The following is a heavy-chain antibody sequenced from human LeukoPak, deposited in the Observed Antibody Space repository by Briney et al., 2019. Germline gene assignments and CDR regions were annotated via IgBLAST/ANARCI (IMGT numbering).Heavy chain of an antibody. V-gene: IGHV1-18*04. Sequence: ASVRVSCKASGYTFTSYGISWVRQAPGQGLEWMGWISAYNGNTDYAQKLQGRVTMTTDTSTSTAYMELRSLRSDDTAVYYCARAAEFSLGRYFQHWGQGTLVTVSS. CDR2: ISAYNGNT. CDR3: ARAAEFSLGRYFQH. CDR1: GYTFTSYG. D-gene: IGHD2/OR15-2a*01. J-gene: IGHJ1*01.